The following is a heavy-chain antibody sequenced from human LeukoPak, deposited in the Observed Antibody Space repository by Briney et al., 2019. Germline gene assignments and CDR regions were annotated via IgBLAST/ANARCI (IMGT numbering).Heavy chain of an antibody. V-gene: IGHV4-34*01. CDR3: ARQTGSGLFILP. D-gene: IGHD3/OR15-3a*01. CDR1: GGSFSGYY. Sequence: PSETLSLTCAVYGGSFSGYYWSWIRQPPGKGLEWIGEINHSGSTNYNPSLKSQVSISIDTSKNQFSLRLTSATAADTAVYYCARQTGSGLFILPGGQGTLVTVSS. J-gene: IGHJ4*02. CDR2: INHSGST.